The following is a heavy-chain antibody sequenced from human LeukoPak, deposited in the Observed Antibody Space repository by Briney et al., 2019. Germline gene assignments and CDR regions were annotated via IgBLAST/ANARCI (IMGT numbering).Heavy chain of an antibody. Sequence: GGSLRLSCAASGFTFSSYSMNWVRQAPGKGLEWVSSISSSSSYIYYADSVKGRFTISRDNAKKSLYLQMNSLRAEDTAVYYCAKERNTGGGYYYHMDVWGKGTTVTVSS. CDR1: GFTFSSYS. D-gene: IGHD3-16*01. J-gene: IGHJ6*03. CDR3: AKERNTGGGYYYHMDV. CDR2: ISSSSSYI. V-gene: IGHV3-21*01.